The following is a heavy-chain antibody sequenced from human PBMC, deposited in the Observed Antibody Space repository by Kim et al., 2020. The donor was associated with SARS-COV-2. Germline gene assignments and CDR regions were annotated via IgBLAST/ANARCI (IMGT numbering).Heavy chain of an antibody. D-gene: IGHD3-10*01. CDR2: IIPMIGDA. Sequence: SVKVSCKASGCTFNSYAISWVRQAPGRGPEWLGGIIPMIGDANYAQKLQGRVTITADESTSTVYMELSSLRSEDTAVYYCARSSGDYYGSGSIGTWNFYYYSYGFDVWGQGTTDTVSS. V-gene: IGHV1-69*13. CDR3: ARSSGDYYGSGSIGTWNFYYYSYGFDV. J-gene: IGHJ6*01. CDR1: GCTFNSYA.